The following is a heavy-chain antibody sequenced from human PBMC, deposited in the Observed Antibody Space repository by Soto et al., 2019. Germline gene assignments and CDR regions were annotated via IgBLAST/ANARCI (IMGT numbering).Heavy chain of an antibody. Sequence: QVQLVQSGAEVKKPGSSVKVSCKASGGTFSSYAISWVRQAPGQGLEWMGGIIPIFGTANYAQKFQGRVTITTDKSTSTADMELSSLRSEDTAVYYCARAYYDSSGSPHGGVGYWGQGTLVTVSS. V-gene: IGHV1-69*06. D-gene: IGHD3-22*01. J-gene: IGHJ4*02. CDR2: IIPIFGTA. CDR3: ARAYYDSSGSPHGGVGY. CDR1: GGTFSSYA.